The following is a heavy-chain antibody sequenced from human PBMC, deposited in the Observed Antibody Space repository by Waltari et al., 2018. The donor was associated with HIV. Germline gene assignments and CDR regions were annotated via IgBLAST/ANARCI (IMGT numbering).Heavy chain of an antibody. Sequence: QVQLVESGGGVVQPGRSLRLSCAASGFTFSSYAMPWVRQAPGKGLEWVAVISYDGSNKYYADSVKGRFTISRDNSKNTLYLQMNSLRAEDTAVYYCASNRLGYWGQGTLVTVSS. CDR2: ISYDGSNK. D-gene: IGHD3-16*01. V-gene: IGHV3-30*01. J-gene: IGHJ4*02. CDR1: GFTFSSYA. CDR3: ASNRLGY.